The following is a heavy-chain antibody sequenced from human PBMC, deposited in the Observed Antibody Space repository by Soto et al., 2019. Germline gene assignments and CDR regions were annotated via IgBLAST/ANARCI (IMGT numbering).Heavy chain of an antibody. CDR3: ARDRDDYGSGNYYNRIDF. CDR2: IIPIFGTP. V-gene: IGHV1-69*01. D-gene: IGHD3-10*01. Sequence: QVQLVQSGAEVKKPGSSVKVSCKASGGIFSTYAISWLRQAPGQGLEWMGGIIPIFGTPNYAQRFQGRGTITADESTGTAYMELSRLRSEDTAVYYCARDRDDYGSGNYYNRIDFWGQGTLVTVSS. J-gene: IGHJ4*02. CDR1: GGIFSTYA.